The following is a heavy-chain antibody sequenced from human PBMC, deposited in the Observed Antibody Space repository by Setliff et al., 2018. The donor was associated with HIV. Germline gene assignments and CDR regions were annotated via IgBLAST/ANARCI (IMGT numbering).Heavy chain of an antibody. J-gene: IGHJ3*02. V-gene: IGHV1-46*01. Sequence: ASVKVSCKASGYTFTSCFMHWVRQAPGQGLEYMGIINPSDGTTDYTQKFQDRFTINTDESASTAAIELSSLRSEDTAVYYCTRGKYYENSDGLSFDIWGQGTMVTVSS. CDR2: INPSDGTT. D-gene: IGHD3-22*01. CDR3: TRGKYYENSDGLSFDI. CDR1: GYTFTSCF.